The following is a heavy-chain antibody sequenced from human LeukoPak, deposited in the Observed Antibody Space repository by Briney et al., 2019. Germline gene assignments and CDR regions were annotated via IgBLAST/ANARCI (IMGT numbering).Heavy chain of an antibody. Sequence: GGSLRLSCAASGFNFSSYWMIWVRQAPGKGLEWVANIKQDGSVKNYVDSVKGRFTISRDNAKNSLYLRMNSLRAEDTAMYYCARDSSWHVPVPENPVAFDYWGQGTLVTVSS. D-gene: IGHD6-13*01. CDR1: GFNFSSYW. J-gene: IGHJ4*02. CDR2: IKQDGSVK. CDR3: ARDSSWHVPVPENPVAFDY. V-gene: IGHV3-7*01.